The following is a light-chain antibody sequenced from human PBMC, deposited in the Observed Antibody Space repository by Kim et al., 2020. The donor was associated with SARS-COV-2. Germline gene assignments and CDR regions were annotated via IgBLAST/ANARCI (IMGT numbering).Light chain of an antibody. Sequence: GQSVTSPGTGTSRDVGGYNYVSWYQQHPGKAPKLMIYEVSKRPSGVPDRFSGSKSGNTASLTVSGLQAEDEADYYCSSYAGSNNLVFGGGTQLTVL. CDR1: SRDVGGYNY. J-gene: IGLJ2*01. V-gene: IGLV2-8*01. CDR3: SSYAGSNNLV. CDR2: EVS.